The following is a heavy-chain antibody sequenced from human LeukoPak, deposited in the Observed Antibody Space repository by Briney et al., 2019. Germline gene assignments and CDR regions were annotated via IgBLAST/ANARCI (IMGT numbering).Heavy chain of an antibody. CDR2: MNPNSGNT. CDR1: GYTFTTYD. CDR3: ARRNTAMVAGLDF. J-gene: IGHJ4*02. D-gene: IGHD5-18*01. Sequence: ASVKVSCKASGYTFTTYDINWVRQATGQGLEWMGWMNPNSGNTGYAQKFQGRVTMTRNTSISTAFMELSGLRSEDTAVYFCARRNTAMVAGLDFWGQGSLVTVSS. V-gene: IGHV1-8*02.